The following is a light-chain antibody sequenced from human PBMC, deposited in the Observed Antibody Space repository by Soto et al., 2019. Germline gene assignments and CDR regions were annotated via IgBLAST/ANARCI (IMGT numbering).Light chain of an antibody. Sequence: QSALTQPASVSGSPGQSITISCTGTSSDVGGYNYVSWYQQHPGKAPKLMIYDVSNRPSGVSNRFSGSKSGNTASLTISGLQAEDEADYYCCSYTSSSTLVSGTGTKVTVL. CDR2: DVS. CDR1: SSDVGGYNY. CDR3: CSYTSSSTLV. V-gene: IGLV2-14*01. J-gene: IGLJ1*01.